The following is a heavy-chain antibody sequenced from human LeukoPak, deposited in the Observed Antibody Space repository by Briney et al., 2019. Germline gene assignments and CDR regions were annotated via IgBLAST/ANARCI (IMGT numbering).Heavy chain of an antibody. Sequence: SETLSLTCTVSGGSISSYFWSWSRQPPGKGLEWIGSIYHSGSTNYSPSLKSRVTISVDTSKSQFSLKLTSVTAADTAMYYCARGKTWFDPWGQGTLVTVSS. CDR1: GGSISSYF. CDR3: ARGKTWFDP. J-gene: IGHJ5*02. CDR2: IYHSGST. V-gene: IGHV4-59*01.